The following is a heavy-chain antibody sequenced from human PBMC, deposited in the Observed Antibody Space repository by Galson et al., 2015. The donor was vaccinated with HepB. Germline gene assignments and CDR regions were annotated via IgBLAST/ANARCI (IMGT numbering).Heavy chain of an antibody. CDR2: ISYDGSNK. CDR1: GFTFSNAW. J-gene: IGHJ4*02. CDR3: ARDEPHPPGSYFDY. V-gene: IGHV3-30-3*01. Sequence: SLRLSCAASGFTFSNAWMSWVRRAPGKGLEWVAVISYDGSNKYYADSVKGRFTISRDNSKNTLYLQMNSLRAEDTAVYYCARDEPHPPGSYFDYWGQGTLVTVSS.